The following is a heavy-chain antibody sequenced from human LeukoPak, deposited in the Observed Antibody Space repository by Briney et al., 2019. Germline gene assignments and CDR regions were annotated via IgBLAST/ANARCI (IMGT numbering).Heavy chain of an antibody. D-gene: IGHD7-27*01. Sequence: ASVKVSCKASGYTFTGYFMHWMRQAPGQGLEWMGWINGKRGDTNYAQNFQDRVTMTRDTSTSTVYMELSRLTVDDTAVYYCARDHDWGVDYWGQGTLVTVSS. CDR3: ARDHDWGVDY. CDR2: INGKRGDT. CDR1: GYTFTGYF. J-gene: IGHJ4*02. V-gene: IGHV1-2*02.